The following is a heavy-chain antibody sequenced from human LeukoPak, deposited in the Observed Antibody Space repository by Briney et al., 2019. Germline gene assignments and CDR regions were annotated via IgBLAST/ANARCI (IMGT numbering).Heavy chain of an antibody. Sequence: GASVKVSCKASGYTFTSYGISWVRQAPGQGLEWMGWISAYNGNTNYAQKLQGRVTMTTDTSTSTAYMELSSLRSEDTAVYYCARGWRGPYSSSWYVPPVFDYWGQGTLVTVSS. CDR3: ARGWRGPYSSSWYVPPVFDY. V-gene: IGHV1-18*01. CDR2: ISAYNGNT. D-gene: IGHD6-13*01. J-gene: IGHJ4*02. CDR1: GYTFTSYG.